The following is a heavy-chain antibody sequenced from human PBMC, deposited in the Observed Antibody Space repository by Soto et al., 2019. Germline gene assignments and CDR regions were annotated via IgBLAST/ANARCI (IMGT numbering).Heavy chain of an antibody. Sequence: EVQLVESGGGLVKPGGSLRLSCAASGFIFSKAWMSWVRQAPGKGLEWVGRIKSKTDGGTTDYGAPVKGRFTISRDASKNTLYLQMNSLKTEDTAVYFCTTDPIRHYDILTGYYYFDYWGQGTLVTVSS. V-gene: IGHV3-15*01. CDR1: GFIFSKAW. D-gene: IGHD3-9*01. CDR2: IKSKTDGGTT. CDR3: TTDPIRHYDILTGYYYFDY. J-gene: IGHJ4*02.